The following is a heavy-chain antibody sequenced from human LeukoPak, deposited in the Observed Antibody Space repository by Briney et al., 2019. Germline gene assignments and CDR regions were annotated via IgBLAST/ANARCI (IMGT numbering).Heavy chain of an antibody. D-gene: IGHD4/OR15-4a*01. V-gene: IGHV3-48*03. Sequence: GGSVRLSRAASGFTFRSYDMNWVRQPTEKGLEGVSYISSGGRTIHYADSVKGRFTISRDSAKTSLYLQMNSLRAEDTAVYYCARDGAGPDAFDVWGQGTMVTVSS. CDR2: ISSGGRTI. J-gene: IGHJ3*01. CDR1: GFTFRSYD. CDR3: ARDGAGPDAFDV.